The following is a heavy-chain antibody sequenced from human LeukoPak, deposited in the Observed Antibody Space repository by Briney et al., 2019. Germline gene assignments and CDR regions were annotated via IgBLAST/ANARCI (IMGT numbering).Heavy chain of an antibody. J-gene: IGHJ4*02. D-gene: IGHD6-6*01. Sequence: ASVKVSCKAAGYTFTVDYMHWVRQAPGQGLEWIGWINPNSGGKIYAQKFQGRVTITMDTSVITAYMQPSRMRSDDKALYYCPREGPTGSSGRWGQGTLVTVSS. V-gene: IGHV1-2*02. CDR3: PREGPTGSSGR. CDR2: INPNSGGK. CDR1: GYTFTVDY.